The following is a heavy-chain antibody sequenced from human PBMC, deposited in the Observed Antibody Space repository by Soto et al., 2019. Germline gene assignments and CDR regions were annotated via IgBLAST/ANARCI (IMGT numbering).Heavy chain of an antibody. V-gene: IGHV5-10-1*01. D-gene: IGHD1-26*01. CDR3: ARQVGRELLYYYYGMDV. J-gene: IGHJ6*02. Sequence: PGESLKISCKGSGYSFTSYWISWVRQMPGKGLEWMGRIDPSDSYTNYSPSFQGHVTISADKSISTAYLKWSSLKASDTAMYYCARQVGRELLYYYYGMDVWGQGTTVTVSS. CDR1: GYSFTSYW. CDR2: IDPSDSYT.